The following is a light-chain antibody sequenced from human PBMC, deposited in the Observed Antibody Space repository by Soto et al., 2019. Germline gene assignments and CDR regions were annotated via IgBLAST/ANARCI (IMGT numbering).Light chain of an antibody. Sequence: DIQMTQSPSTLSASIGDRVTITCRASESISSWLAWYQQKPGKAPKLLIYDVSSLESGVPSRFSGSGSGTEFTITISSLQPDDFATYYCQQYNSYPWTFGQGTKVEIK. CDR2: DVS. J-gene: IGKJ1*01. CDR3: QQYNSYPWT. CDR1: ESISSW. V-gene: IGKV1-5*01.